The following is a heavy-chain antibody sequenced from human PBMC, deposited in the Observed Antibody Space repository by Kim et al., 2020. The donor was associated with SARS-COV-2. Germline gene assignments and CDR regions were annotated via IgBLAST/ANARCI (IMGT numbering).Heavy chain of an antibody. CDR3: ARPMGYGDFPLDY. V-gene: IGHV1-46*01. Sequence: YAQKFQGGVPITRDTSTSPVYMELSSLRSEDTAVYYCARPMGYGDFPLDYWGQGTLVTVSS. J-gene: IGHJ4*02. D-gene: IGHD4-17*01.